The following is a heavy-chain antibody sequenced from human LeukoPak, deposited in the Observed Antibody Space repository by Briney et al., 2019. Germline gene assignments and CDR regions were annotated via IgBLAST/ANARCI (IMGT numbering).Heavy chain of an antibody. CDR2: ISYDGDNE. D-gene: IGHD6-6*01. V-gene: IGHV3-30-3*01. CDR1: GFTFSNFA. Sequence: GGSLRLSCAASGFTFSNFAMHWVRQAPGKGLEWVAVISYDGDNEYYADSVKGQFTISRDNARTSLYLQMNSLRAEDTAVYYCARDKAQDSVYYGMDVWGQGTTVTVSS. J-gene: IGHJ6*02. CDR3: ARDKAQDSVYYGMDV.